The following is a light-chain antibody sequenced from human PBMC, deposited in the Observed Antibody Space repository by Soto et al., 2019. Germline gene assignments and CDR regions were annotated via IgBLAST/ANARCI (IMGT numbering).Light chain of an antibody. CDR1: SSNIGNAY. CDR3: GTWDSSLSGGV. CDR2: DNN. J-gene: IGLJ2*01. V-gene: IGLV1-51*01. Sequence: QSVLTQPPSVSAAPGQTVTISCSGSSSNIGNAYVSWYQQFPGTAPKLLIYDNNRRPSGIPDRFSGSKSGTSATLVISGLQAGDEANYYCGTWDSSLSGGVFGGGTQLTVL.